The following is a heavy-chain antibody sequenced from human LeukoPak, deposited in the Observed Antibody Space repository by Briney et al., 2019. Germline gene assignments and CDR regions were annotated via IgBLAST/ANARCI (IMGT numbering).Heavy chain of an antibody. CDR2: KSSDGSNT. Sequence: GGSLRLSCAASGFGLSAYWMHWVRQVPGKGLVWVSRKSSDGSNTNYADSVKGRFTVSRDNAKNTLYLQMNSLRAEDTAVYYCAKSSTRQPGHFDYWGQGTLVTVSS. V-gene: IGHV3-74*01. CDR1: GFGLSAYW. CDR3: AKSSTRQPGHFDY. D-gene: IGHD1-1*01. J-gene: IGHJ4*02.